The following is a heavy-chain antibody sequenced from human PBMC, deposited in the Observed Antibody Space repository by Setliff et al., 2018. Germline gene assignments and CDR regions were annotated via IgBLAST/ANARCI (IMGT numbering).Heavy chain of an antibody. Sequence: GGSLRLSCATSGFSFNHHAMHWVRQAPGKGLEWVANIMQDGGAQYYLDSVKGRFTVSRDNSNNTLYLHMSSLRAEDTAVYFCARIFLYGTSWYFDNWGQGTLVTVSS. CDR1: GFSFNHHA. D-gene: IGHD3-3*01. CDR3: ARIFLYGTSWYFDN. CDR2: IMQDGGAQ. V-gene: IGHV3-7*03. J-gene: IGHJ4*02.